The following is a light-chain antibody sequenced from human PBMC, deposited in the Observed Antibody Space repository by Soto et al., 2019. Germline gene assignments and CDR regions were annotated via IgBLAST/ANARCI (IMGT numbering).Light chain of an antibody. J-gene: IGKJ4*01. CDR3: QQYGGSPMVT. Sequence: EIVLTQSPGTLSLSPGQRATLSCRASQTVNSDYVAWYQQKPGQAPRLLISGASKRATGIPDRFSGSGSGTDFTRTISRLEPEEFALYYCQQYGGSPMVTFGGGTKVEIK. V-gene: IGKV3-20*01. CDR2: GAS. CDR1: QTVNSDY.